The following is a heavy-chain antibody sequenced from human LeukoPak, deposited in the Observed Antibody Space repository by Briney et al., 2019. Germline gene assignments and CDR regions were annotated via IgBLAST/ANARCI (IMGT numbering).Heavy chain of an antibody. D-gene: IGHD6-13*01. CDR2: INHSGST. CDR3: ARHYYGRYSSSWYVVNWFDP. J-gene: IGHJ5*02. Sequence: SETLSRTVAGYGGSCSGYYWSWIRQPPGKGLEGITEINHSGSTNYNPSLKSRVTISVDASKNQFSLKLSSVTAADTAVYYCARHYYGRYSSSWYVVNWFDPWGQGTLVTVSS. V-gene: IGHV4-34*01. CDR1: GGSCSGYY.